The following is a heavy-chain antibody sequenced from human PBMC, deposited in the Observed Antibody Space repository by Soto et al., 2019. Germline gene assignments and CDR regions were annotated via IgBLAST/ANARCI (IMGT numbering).Heavy chain of an antibody. J-gene: IGHJ4*02. Sequence: PWEPLKICWNVAGGSIANFCSGCVSQIPGKGLEWMGIIYPGDSDTRYSPSFQGQVTISADKSISTAYLQWSSLKASDTAMYYCARPLGTSGSYYAPLDYWGQGTLVT. CDR2: IYPGDSDT. CDR1: GGSIANFC. D-gene: IGHD3-10*01. CDR3: ARPLGTSGSYYAPLDY. V-gene: IGHV5-51*01.